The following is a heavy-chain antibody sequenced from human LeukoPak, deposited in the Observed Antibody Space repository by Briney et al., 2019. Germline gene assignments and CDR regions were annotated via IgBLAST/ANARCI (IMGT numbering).Heavy chain of an antibody. CDR1: GFTFSSHW. D-gene: IGHD3-10*01. CDR2: IKQDGSEK. J-gene: IGHJ6*04. V-gene: IGHV3-7*01. CDR3: ARMMRWSGEDV. Sequence: PGGSLRLSCAASGFTFSSHWMSWVRQAPGKGLEWVANIKQDGSEKYYVDSVKGRFTISRDNAKNSLYLQMNSLRAEDTAVYYCARMMRWSGEDVWGKGTTVTISS.